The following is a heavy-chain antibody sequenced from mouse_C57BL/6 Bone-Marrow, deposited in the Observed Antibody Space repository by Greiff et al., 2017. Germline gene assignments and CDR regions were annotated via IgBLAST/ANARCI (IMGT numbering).Heavy chain of an antibody. CDR1: GYTFTSYG. CDR3: ADYYDYENYAMDY. CDR2: IYPRSGNT. Sequence: VQLQQSGAELARPGASVKLSCKASGYTFTSYGISWVKQRTGQGLEWIGEIYPRSGNTSYHEKFTGKATLTADKSSSTAYMEFRSLTSEDSAVYFCADYYDYENYAMDYWGQGTSVTVSS. J-gene: IGHJ4*01. V-gene: IGHV1-81*01. D-gene: IGHD2-4*01.